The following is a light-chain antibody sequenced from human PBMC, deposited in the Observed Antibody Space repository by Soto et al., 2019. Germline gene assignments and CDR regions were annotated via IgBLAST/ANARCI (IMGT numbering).Light chain of an antibody. V-gene: IGLV1-44*01. CDR1: SSNIGRNS. J-gene: IGLJ1*01. CDR2: GSN. Sequence: QPVLTQAPSVSGTPGQRVTITCSGSSSNIGRNSVNWYQHLPGTAPKLLTLGSNHRPSGVPDRFSGSKSGTSASLAISGLQPEDEADYCCAAWDDSLNEYVFGDGTKLTVL. CDR3: AAWDDSLNEYV.